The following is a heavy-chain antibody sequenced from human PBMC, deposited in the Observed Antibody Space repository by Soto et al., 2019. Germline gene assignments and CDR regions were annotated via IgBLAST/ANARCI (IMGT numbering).Heavy chain of an antibody. Sequence: SETLSLTCTVSGGSISSGDYYWVWIRHPPGKGLEWIGYIYYSGSTYYNPSLKSRVTISVDTSKNQFSLKLSSVTAADTAVYYCARDPAGYYYDSSGYHDAFDIWGQGTMVTV. D-gene: IGHD3-22*01. CDR2: IYYSGST. CDR1: GGSISSGDYY. J-gene: IGHJ3*02. CDR3: ARDPAGYYYDSSGYHDAFDI. V-gene: IGHV4-30-4*01.